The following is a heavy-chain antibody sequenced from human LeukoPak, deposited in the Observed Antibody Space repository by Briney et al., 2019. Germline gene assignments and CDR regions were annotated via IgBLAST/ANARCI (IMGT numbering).Heavy chain of an antibody. CDR1: GGSISSSSYY. V-gene: IGHV4-39*07. CDR2: IYYSGST. J-gene: IGHJ3*02. CDR3: ARDHIPFGGGSI. D-gene: IGHD3-16*01. Sequence: PSETLSLTCTVSGGSISSSSYYWGWIRQPPGKGLEWIGSIYYSGSTYYNPSLKSRFTISVDTSKNQSSLKLSSVTAADTDVYYCARDHIPFGGGSIWGQGTMVTVSS.